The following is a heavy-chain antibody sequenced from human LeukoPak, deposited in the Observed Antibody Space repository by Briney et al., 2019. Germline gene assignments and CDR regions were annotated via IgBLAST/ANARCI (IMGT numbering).Heavy chain of an antibody. Sequence: SETLSLTCAVYGGSFSGYYWSWIRQPPGKGLEWIGEINHSGSTNYNPSLKSRVTISVDTSKNQFSLKLSSVTAADTAVYYCARDYLIFVSGSYQGLGGYYYGMDVWGQGTTVTVSS. CDR3: ARDYLIFVSGSYQGLGGYYYGMDV. J-gene: IGHJ6*02. D-gene: IGHD1-26*01. CDR2: INHSGST. CDR1: GGSFSGYY. V-gene: IGHV4-34*01.